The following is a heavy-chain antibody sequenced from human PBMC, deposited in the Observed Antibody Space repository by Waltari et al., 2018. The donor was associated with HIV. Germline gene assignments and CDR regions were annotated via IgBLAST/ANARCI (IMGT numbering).Heavy chain of an antibody. CDR1: GGPFSGYY. D-gene: IGHD2-15*01. CDR3: AREKSRASKWYGIFYYDA. V-gene: IGHV4-34*02. CDR2: INHSGKT. Sequence: QVQLQQWGAGLLKPSETLSLTCAVHGGPFSGYYWTWIRQAPGKGLEWIGEINHSGKTNYNPSLKSRLTLSVDTSKNQVSLRMKSVTGADTAIYYCAREKSRASKWYGIFYYDAWGQGTLVSVPS. J-gene: IGHJ5*02.